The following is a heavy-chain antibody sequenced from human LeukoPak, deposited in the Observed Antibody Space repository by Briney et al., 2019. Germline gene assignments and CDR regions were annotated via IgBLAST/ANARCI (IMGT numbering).Heavy chain of an antibody. CDR2: IKRETDGGTT. J-gene: IGHJ4*02. D-gene: IGHD3-22*01. Sequence: QXPGXGXXXVGLIKRETDGGTTDFAAPVKGRFTISRDDSKNTLYLQMNRLTSEDTAVYYCAQGSGFYYDYWGQGTLVTVSS. CDR3: AQGSGFYYDY. V-gene: IGHV3-15*07.